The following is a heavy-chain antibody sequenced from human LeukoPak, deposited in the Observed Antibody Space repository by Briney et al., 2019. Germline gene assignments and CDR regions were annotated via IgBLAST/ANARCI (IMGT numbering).Heavy chain of an antibody. Sequence: GASVKVSCKASGYTFTSYAMHWVRQAPGQRLEWMGWINAGNGNTKYSQEFQGRVTITRDTSASTAYMELGSLRSEDMAVYYCARDEGSSWYLPDYWGQGTLVTVSS. CDR3: ARDEGSSWYLPDY. V-gene: IGHV1-3*03. D-gene: IGHD6-13*01. J-gene: IGHJ4*02. CDR2: INAGNGNT. CDR1: GYTFTSYA.